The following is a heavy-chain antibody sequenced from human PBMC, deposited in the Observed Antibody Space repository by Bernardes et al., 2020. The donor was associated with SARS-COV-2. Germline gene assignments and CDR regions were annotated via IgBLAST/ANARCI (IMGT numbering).Heavy chain of an antibody. V-gene: IGHV3-30*18. CDR2: ISHDGGHK. J-gene: IGHJ4*02. Sequence: GGSLRLSCAASGFIFSDYAMHWVRQAPGKGLEWVALISHDGGHKYYADSVRGRFTVSRDNSKNTLYVQINSLRDEDTAVYYCAKILSSGWFDIRVGYFGNWGQGALVSVSS. CDR1: GFIFSDYA. D-gene: IGHD6-19*01. CDR3: AKILSSGWFDIRVGYFGN.